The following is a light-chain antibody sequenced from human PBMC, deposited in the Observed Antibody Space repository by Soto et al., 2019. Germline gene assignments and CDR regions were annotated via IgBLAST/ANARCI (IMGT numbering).Light chain of an antibody. V-gene: IGKV3-11*01. J-gene: IGKJ1*01. CDR3: QQRSAWPPT. CDR2: DTS. CDR1: QTVGSY. Sequence: EIVLTQSPATLSLSPGERATLSCGASQTVGSYLAWYQQKPGQAPRLLIYDTSNRATAIPARFSGSGSGTDFTLAITSLEPEDFAVYYCQQRSAWPPTFGQGTKVEI.